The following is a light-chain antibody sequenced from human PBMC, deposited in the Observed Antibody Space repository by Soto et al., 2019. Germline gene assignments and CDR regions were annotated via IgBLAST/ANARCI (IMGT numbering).Light chain of an antibody. Sequence: QSALTQPASVSGSPGQSITISCTGSSSDVGGYNFVSWYQQHPGKVPKLMIYDVSSRPSGVSDRFSGSKSGNTASLTISGLQAEDEGDYYCSAYTRSSTHVFGSGTKLTVL. CDR3: SAYTRSSTHV. CDR1: SSDVGGYNF. CDR2: DVS. V-gene: IGLV2-14*03. J-gene: IGLJ1*01.